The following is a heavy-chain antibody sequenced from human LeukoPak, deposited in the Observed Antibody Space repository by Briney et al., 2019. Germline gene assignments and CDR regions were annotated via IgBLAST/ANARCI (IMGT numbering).Heavy chain of an antibody. D-gene: IGHD3-10*01. CDR3: ARGRDESDY. CDR2: INPNSGDT. CDR1: GYTFSAYY. J-gene: IGHJ4*02. V-gene: IGHV1-2*07. Sequence: GASVTVSCKASGYTFSAYYIYWVRQAPGQGLECMGWINPNSGDTNPAHRFQGRVTMTRDKSISTAYMELRRLTSDDTAVYYCARGRDESDYWGQGTLVTVSS.